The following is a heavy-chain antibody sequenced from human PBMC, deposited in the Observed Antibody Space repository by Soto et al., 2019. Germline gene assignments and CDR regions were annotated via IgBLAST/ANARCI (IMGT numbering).Heavy chain of an antibody. J-gene: IGHJ4*02. CDR2: LSGGGANT. CDR3: ARWSGYADA. V-gene: IGHV3-23*01. Sequence: GESLSLSCAASGFSFSTYSMAWVRQAAGKGPQWVSGLSGGGANTFYIDSVRGRFTISVDISRNTVFLQMDSLRVDDTAVYYCARWSGYADAWGRGTLVTVSS. CDR1: GFSFSTYS. D-gene: IGHD4-17*01.